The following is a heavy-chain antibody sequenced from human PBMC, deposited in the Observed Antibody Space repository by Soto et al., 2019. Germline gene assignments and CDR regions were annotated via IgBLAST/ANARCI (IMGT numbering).Heavy chain of an antibody. CDR1: GGSFSGYY. CDR3: ARGRGMDV. J-gene: IGHJ6*02. Sequence: SETLSLTCAVYGGSFSGYYWCWIRQPPGKGLEWIGEINHSGSTNYNPSLKSRVTISVDTPKNQFSLKLSSVTAADTAVYYCARGRGMDVWGQGTTVTAP. V-gene: IGHV4-34*01. CDR2: INHSGST.